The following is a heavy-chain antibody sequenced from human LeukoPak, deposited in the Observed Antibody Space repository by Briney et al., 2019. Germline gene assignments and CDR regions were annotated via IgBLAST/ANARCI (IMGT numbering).Heavy chain of an antibody. D-gene: IGHD1-20*01. CDR2: ISGRGVST. J-gene: IGHJ4*02. V-gene: IGHV3-23*01. CDR3: AKAASGNWNDVSDY. CDR1: GFTFSTYA. Sequence: GGSLRLSCAASGFTFSTYAMSWVRQAPGKGPEWVSAISGRGVSTSYADSVRGRFTISRDNSKNTLYLQMNSLRAEDTAVYYCAKAASGNWNDVSDYWGQGTLVTVSS.